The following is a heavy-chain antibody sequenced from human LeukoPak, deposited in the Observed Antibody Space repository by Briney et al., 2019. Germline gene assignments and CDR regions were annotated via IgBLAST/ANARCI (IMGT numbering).Heavy chain of an antibody. D-gene: IGHD1-1*01. CDR1: GGSISSSSYY. V-gene: IGHV4-39*07. Sequence: SETLSLTCTVSGGSISSSSYYWGWIRQPPGKGLEWIGEIYHSGSANYNPSLKSRVTISVDKSKDQFSLNLSSVTAADTAVYWCVKGGTGHLDYWGQGILVTVSS. CDR2: IYHSGSA. J-gene: IGHJ4*02. CDR3: VKGGTGHLDY.